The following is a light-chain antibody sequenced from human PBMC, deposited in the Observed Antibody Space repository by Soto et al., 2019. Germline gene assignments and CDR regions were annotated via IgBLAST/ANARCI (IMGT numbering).Light chain of an antibody. CDR1: QSVSSSY. V-gene: IGKV3-20*01. J-gene: IGKJ4*02. Sequence: EIVLTQSPGTLSLSPGERATLSCRASQSVSSSYLAWYQQKPGQAPRLLIYGASSRATGSPDRFSGSGSGAEFTLTISRREPEDFAVYYCYQYDSSSLTFGGGTKVEIK. CDR3: YQYDSSSLT. CDR2: GAS.